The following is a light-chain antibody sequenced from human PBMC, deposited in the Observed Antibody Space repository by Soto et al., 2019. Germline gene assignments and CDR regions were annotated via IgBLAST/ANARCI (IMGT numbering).Light chain of an antibody. CDR3: SSYAGRSTFVV. CDR1: SSDVGSYGL. J-gene: IGLJ2*01. Sequence: QSALTQPASVSASPGEPITISCTGTSSDVGSYGLVSWYQQHPGKAPKLIIYEDDERPSGVSNRFSGSKSGNTASLTISGLQAEDGADYYCSSYAGRSTFVVFGGGTKLTVL. V-gene: IGLV2-23*01. CDR2: EDD.